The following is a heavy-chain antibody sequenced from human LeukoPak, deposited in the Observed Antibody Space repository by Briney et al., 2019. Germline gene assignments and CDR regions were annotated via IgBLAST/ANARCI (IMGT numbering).Heavy chain of an antibody. D-gene: IGHD6-19*01. Sequence: SETLSLTCTVSGGSISSYFWNWIRQPPGKGLEWIGYIYYRGSTNYNPSLKSRVTISVDTSKNQFSLKLSSVTAADTAVYSCARDRGSGWNNWFDPWGQGTLVTVSS. CDR1: GGSISSYF. CDR3: ARDRGSGWNNWFDP. J-gene: IGHJ5*02. CDR2: IYYRGST. V-gene: IGHV4-59*01.